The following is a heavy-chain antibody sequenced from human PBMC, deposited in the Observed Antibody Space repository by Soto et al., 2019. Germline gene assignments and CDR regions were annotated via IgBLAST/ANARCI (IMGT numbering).Heavy chain of an antibody. J-gene: IGHJ4*02. CDR3: ARLGRSLWFGDIYPY. Sequence: QVQLQESGPGLVKPSETLSLTCTVSGDSISSSSYFWGWIRQPPGQGLEWIGNIYYSGSPSYNPSLKSRVTISIDRSKNQFSLTLSSVTAADTAVYYCARLGRSLWFGDIYPYWGQGTLVTVSS. CDR2: IYYSGSP. D-gene: IGHD3-10*01. V-gene: IGHV4-39*01. CDR1: GDSISSSSYF.